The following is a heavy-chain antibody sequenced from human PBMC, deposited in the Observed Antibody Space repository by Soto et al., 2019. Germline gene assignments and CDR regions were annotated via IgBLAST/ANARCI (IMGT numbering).Heavy chain of an antibody. J-gene: IGHJ4*02. V-gene: IGHV3-7*01. Sequence: EVQLVESGGDLVQPGGSLRLSCAGSEFTFRNDLMTWLRQAPGNGLEWVANINEHRSGTYYVDSVKVRFIISRHNAKSSLFLQMNSLRAEETAVYYCAKHSGLRKDYWGQGTLVTVSS. D-gene: IGHD2-15*01. CDR3: AKHSGLRKDY. CDR2: INEHRSGT. CDR1: EFTFRNDL.